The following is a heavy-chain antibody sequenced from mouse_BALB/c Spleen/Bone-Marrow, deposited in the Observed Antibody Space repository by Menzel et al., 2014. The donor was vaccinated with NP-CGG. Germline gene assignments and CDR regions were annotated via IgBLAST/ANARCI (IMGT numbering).Heavy chain of an antibody. V-gene: IGHV7-3*02. J-gene: IGHJ4*01. CDR1: GFTFTDYY. Sequence: EVKLVESGGGLVQPGGSLRLSCATSGFTFTDYYMSWVRQPPGKALEWLGFIRNKANGYTTEYSASVKGRFTISRDNSQSILYLQMNTLRAEDSATYYCARDDYHAMDYLGQGTSVTVSS. CDR2: IRNKANGYTT. CDR3: ARDDYHAMDY.